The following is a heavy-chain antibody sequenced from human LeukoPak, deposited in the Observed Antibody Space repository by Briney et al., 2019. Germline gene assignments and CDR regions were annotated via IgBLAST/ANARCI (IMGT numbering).Heavy chain of an antibody. CDR1: GGSISNYY. J-gene: IGHJ4*02. Sequence: SETLSLTCTVSGGSISNYYWTWIRQPPGKGLEWIAFIYYNGNAHYNPSLKSRVTISVDMSKNQFSLKLSSVTAADTAVYYCARGVRGLLDYWGQGTLVTVSS. V-gene: IGHV4-59*12. CDR2: IYYNGNA. CDR3: ARGVRGLLDY.